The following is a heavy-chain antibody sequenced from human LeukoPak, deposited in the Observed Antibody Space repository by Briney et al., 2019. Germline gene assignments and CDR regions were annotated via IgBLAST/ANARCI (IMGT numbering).Heavy chain of an antibody. Sequence: SVKVSCKASGGTFSSYAISWVRQAPGQGLEWMGGIIPIFGTANYAQKFQGRVTITADESASTAYMELSSLRSEDTAVYYCARASSSWSTAFDYWGQGTLVTVSS. V-gene: IGHV1-69*13. CDR3: ARASSSWSTAFDY. CDR1: GGTFSSYA. CDR2: IIPIFGTA. J-gene: IGHJ4*02. D-gene: IGHD6-13*01.